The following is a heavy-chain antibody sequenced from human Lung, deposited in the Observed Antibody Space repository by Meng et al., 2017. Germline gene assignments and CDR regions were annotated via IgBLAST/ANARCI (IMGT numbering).Heavy chain of an antibody. CDR1: GGSFSDYY. V-gene: IGHV4-34*01. Sequence: HVQLVQWGARRLKPSETLSLTCAVSGGSFSDYYWSSIRQPPGKGLEWIGEINHSGSTNYNPSLESRATISVDTSQNNLSLKLSSVTAADSAVYYCARGPTTMAHDFDYWGQGTLVTVSS. CDR2: INHSGST. D-gene: IGHD4-11*01. J-gene: IGHJ4*02. CDR3: ARGPTTMAHDFDY.